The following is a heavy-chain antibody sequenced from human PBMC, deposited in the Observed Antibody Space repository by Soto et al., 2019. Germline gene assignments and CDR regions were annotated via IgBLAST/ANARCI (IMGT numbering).Heavy chain of an antibody. D-gene: IGHD6-13*01. CDR3: AGSFGVAAAGPFDS. J-gene: IGHJ4*02. Sequence: QVQLQESGPGLVKPSQTLSLTCTVSGGSISSGGYYWSWIRQHPGKGLEWIGYIYYSGSTYYNPSLKSRVTIPVDTSKNQFSLKLSSVPAADTAVYYCAGSFGVAAAGPFDSWGQGTWSPSPQ. CDR1: GGSISSGGYY. V-gene: IGHV4-31*03. CDR2: IYYSGST.